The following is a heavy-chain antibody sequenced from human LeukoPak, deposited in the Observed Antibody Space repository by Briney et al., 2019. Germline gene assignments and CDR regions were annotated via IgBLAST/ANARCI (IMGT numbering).Heavy chain of an antibody. CDR1: GFTFSSYA. Sequence: GGSLRLSCAASGFTFSSYAMSWVRQAPGKGLEWVSAISGSGGSTYYADSVRGRFTISRDNSKNTLYLQMNSLRAEDTAVYYCAKDFRIGYSAHFDYWGQGALVTVSS. V-gene: IGHV3-23*01. CDR2: ISGSGGST. CDR3: AKDFRIGYSAHFDY. D-gene: IGHD2-21*01. J-gene: IGHJ4*02.